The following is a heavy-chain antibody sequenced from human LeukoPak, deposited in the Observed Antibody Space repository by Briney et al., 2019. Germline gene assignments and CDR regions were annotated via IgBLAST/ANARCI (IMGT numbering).Heavy chain of an antibody. V-gene: IGHV2-5*02. J-gene: IGHJ4*02. CDR1: GFSLNTRGVG. Sequence: SGPMLVNPTQTLTLTCTFSGFSLNTRGVGVGWIRQPPGRALEWLALIYWDDDRRYSPSLKSRLTITKDTSKNQVVLTMTNVDPVDTATYFCAHRKNYYDSSVFDNWGQGTLVTVSS. D-gene: IGHD3-22*01. CDR3: AHRKNYYDSSVFDN. CDR2: IYWDDDR.